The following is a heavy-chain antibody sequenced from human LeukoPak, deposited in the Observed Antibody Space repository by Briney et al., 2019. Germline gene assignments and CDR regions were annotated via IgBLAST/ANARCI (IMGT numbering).Heavy chain of an antibody. V-gene: IGHV4-4*08. CDR3: ARRWDTATLDV. CDR1: GVSISSHS. Sequence: SETLSLTCTVSGVSISSHSWSWMRQPPGKGLEWIGYIYTSGYTDYNPSLKSRVTMSVDTSKNQFSLKVTSVTAADTAVYYCARRWDTATLDVWGKGTTVTVSS. CDR2: IYTSGYT. D-gene: IGHD5-18*01. J-gene: IGHJ6*04.